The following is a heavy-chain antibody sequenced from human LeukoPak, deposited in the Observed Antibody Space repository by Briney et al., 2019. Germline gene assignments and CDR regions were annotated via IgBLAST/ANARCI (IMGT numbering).Heavy chain of an antibody. CDR2: IYYSGST. CDR1: GGSISSYY. V-gene: IGHV4-59*08. CDR3: ASLPHCSSTSCSEGWFDP. D-gene: IGHD2-2*01. Sequence: SETLSLTCTVSGGSISSYYWSWMRQPPGKGLEWIGYIYYSGSTNYNPSLKSRVTISVDTSKNQFSLKLSSVTAADTAVYYCASLPHCSSTSCSEGWFDPWRQGTLVTVSS. J-gene: IGHJ5*02.